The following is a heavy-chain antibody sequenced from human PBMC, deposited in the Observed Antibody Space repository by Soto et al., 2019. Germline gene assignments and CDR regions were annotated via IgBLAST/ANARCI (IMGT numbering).Heavy chain of an antibody. V-gene: IGHV3-30-3*01. CDR2: ISYDGSNK. Sequence: QVQLVESGGGVVQPGRSLRLSCAASGFTFSSYAMHWVRQAPGKGLEWVAVISYDGSNKYYADSVKGRFTISRDNSKNTLYLQMNSLRAEDTAVYYCARDTQVAAAGMGGMDVWGQGTTVTVSS. J-gene: IGHJ6*02. CDR1: GFTFSSYA. CDR3: ARDTQVAAAGMGGMDV. D-gene: IGHD6-13*01.